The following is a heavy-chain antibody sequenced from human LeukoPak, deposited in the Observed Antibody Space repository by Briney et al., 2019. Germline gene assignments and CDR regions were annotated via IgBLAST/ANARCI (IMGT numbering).Heavy chain of an antibody. CDR3: AKHSSSWYDPFDY. V-gene: IGHV3-30*18. CDR1: GFTFSSYG. J-gene: IGHJ4*02. Sequence: GALRLSCAASGFTFSSYGMHWVRLAPGKGLEWVAVISYDGSNKYYADSVKGRFTISRDNSKNTLYLQMNSLRAEDTAVYYCAKHSSSWYDPFDYWGQGTLVTVSS. D-gene: IGHD6-13*01. CDR2: ISYDGSNK.